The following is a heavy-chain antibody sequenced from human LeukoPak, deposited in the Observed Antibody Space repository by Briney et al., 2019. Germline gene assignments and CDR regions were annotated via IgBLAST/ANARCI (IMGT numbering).Heavy chain of an antibody. J-gene: IGHJ4*02. Sequence: PGGFLILFCAASGFTFSSYTMNWVRQAPGKGLEWVSYISSGSSTIYYADSVKGRFTISRDNAKNSLYLQMNSLRDADTAVYYCARDRAAAGTFFDSWGQGTLVTVSS. CDR2: ISSGSSTI. V-gene: IGHV3-48*02. CDR1: GFTFSSYT. D-gene: IGHD6-13*01. CDR3: ARDRAAAGTFFDS.